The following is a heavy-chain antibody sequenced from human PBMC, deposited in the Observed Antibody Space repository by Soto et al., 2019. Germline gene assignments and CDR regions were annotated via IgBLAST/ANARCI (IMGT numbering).Heavy chain of an antibody. CDR1: GFTFEDYA. Sequence: EVQLVESGGGLVQPGGSLRLSCAASGFTFEDYALHWVRQSSGKGPEWVSLINADGSDTYYADSVKGRFTITRDNRKDSLYLQMNSLRPEDSAIYYCAKARFSFDSSPYDSWGQGTLVTVTS. CDR2: INADGSDT. J-gene: IGHJ4*02. CDR3: AKARFSFDSSPYDS. V-gene: IGHV3-43*02. D-gene: IGHD3-22*01.